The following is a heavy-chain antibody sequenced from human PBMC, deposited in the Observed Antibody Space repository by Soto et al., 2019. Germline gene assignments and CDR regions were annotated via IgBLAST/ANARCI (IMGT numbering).Heavy chain of an antibody. CDR3: ARHTDTAMLTRWGYYGIDV. V-gene: IGHV4-39*01. J-gene: IGHJ6*02. CDR1: GGCISSSSYY. D-gene: IGHD5-18*01. CDR2: IYYSGST. Sequence: SLTLSCPCTASGGCISSSSYYWGWIPQPQRKGLEWIGSIYYSGSTYYNPSLESRVTISVDTSKNQFSLKLSSVTAADTAVYYCARHTDTAMLTRWGYYGIDVWPQGTTVTFSS.